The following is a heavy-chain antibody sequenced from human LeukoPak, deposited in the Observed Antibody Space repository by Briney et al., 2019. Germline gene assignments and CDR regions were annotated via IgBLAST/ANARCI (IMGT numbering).Heavy chain of an antibody. CDR2: IHSSGST. V-gene: IGHV4-59*08. CDR1: GGSISSHY. J-gene: IGHJ4*02. Sequence: PSETLSLTCTVSGGSISSHYWSWIRQPPGKGLEWIGYIHSSGSTDYNPSFKSRVVVSVDTSKNQFSLKLYSVTAADTAVYYCARHGLKLVGASTIYFDNWGQGTLVTVSS. D-gene: IGHD1-26*01. CDR3: ARHGLKLVGASTIYFDN.